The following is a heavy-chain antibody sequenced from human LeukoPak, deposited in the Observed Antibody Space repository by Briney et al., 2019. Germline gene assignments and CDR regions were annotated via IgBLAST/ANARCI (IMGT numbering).Heavy chain of an antibody. CDR3: ARVVGQQLGYYYYYYGMDV. CDR1: GYTFTSYG. D-gene: IGHD6-13*01. J-gene: IGHJ6*02. V-gene: IGHV1-18*01. CDR2: ISAYNGNT. Sequence: GASVKVSCKASGYTFTSYGISWVRQAPGQGLEWMGWISAYNGNTNYAQKLQGRVTVTTGTSTSTAYMELRSLRSDDTAVYYCARVVGQQLGYYYYYYGMDVWGQGTTVTVSS.